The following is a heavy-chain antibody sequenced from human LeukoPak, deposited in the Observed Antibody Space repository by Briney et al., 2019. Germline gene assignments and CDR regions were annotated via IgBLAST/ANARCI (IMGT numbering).Heavy chain of an antibody. CDR2: IYTSGST. D-gene: IGHD3-22*01. CDR3: ARGYGGSSGRYYYYYMDV. V-gene: IGHV4-4*07. CDR1: GGSISSYY. Sequence: SETLSLTCTVSGGSISSYYWSWIRQPAGKGLEWIGRIYTSGSTNYSPSLKSRVTMSVDTSKNQFSLKLSSVTAADTAVYYCARGYGGSSGRYYYYYMDVWGKGTTVTVSS. J-gene: IGHJ6*03.